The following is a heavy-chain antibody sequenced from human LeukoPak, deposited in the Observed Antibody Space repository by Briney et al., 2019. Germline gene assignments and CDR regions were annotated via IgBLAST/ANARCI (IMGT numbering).Heavy chain of an antibody. J-gene: IGHJ4*02. CDR1: GGTFSSYA. CDR2: IIPIFGTA. CDR3: ARAYSGSYLIDY. D-gene: IGHD1-26*01. Sequence: SVTVSCKASGGTFSSYAISWVRQAPGQGLEWMGGIIPIFGTANYAQKFQGRVTITADESTSTAYMELSSLRSEDTAVYYCARAYSGSYLIDYWGQGTLVTVSS. V-gene: IGHV1-69*13.